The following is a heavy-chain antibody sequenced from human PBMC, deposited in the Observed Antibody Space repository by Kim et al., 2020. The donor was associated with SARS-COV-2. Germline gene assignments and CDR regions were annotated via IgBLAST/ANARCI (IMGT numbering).Heavy chain of an antibody. J-gene: IGHJ5*02. CDR3: ARHTSSGWYLSIGFWFDP. CDR2: IYYSGST. V-gene: IGHV4-39*01. CDR1: GGSISSSSYY. Sequence: SETLSLTCTVSGGSISSSSYYWGWIRQPPGKGLEWIGSIYYSGSTYYNPSLKSRVTISVDTSKNQCSLKLSSVTAADTAVYYCARHTSSGWYLSIGFWFDPWGQGTLVTVSS. D-gene: IGHD6-19*01.